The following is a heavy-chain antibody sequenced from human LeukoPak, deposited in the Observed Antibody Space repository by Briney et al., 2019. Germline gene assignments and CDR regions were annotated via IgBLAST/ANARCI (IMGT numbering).Heavy chain of an antibody. D-gene: IGHD2-2*01. J-gene: IGHJ6*02. V-gene: IGHV3-33*01. Sequence: GGSLRLSCAASGFTFSSYGMHWVRQAPGKGLEWVAAIWYDGSNKNYADSVKGRFTISRDNSKNTLYLQINSLRAEDTAVYYCARAYCSSTSCYADYYYGMDVWGQGTTVTVSS. CDR1: GFTFSSYG. CDR3: ARAYCSSTSCYADYYYGMDV. CDR2: IWYDGSNK.